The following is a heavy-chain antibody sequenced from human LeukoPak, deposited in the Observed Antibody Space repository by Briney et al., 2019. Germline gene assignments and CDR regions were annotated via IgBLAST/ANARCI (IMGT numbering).Heavy chain of an antibody. Sequence: SETLSLTCIVPGICISTYYWRWIRQPAGKALEWIGRIYTSGSTNYNPSLKSRVTMSVDTSKNQFSLKLSSVTAADTAVYYCARDLDCSSTSCYNHDAFDIWGQGTMVTVSS. D-gene: IGHD2-2*02. CDR2: IYTSGST. CDR1: GICISTYY. CDR3: ARDLDCSSTSCYNHDAFDI. V-gene: IGHV4-4*07. J-gene: IGHJ3*02.